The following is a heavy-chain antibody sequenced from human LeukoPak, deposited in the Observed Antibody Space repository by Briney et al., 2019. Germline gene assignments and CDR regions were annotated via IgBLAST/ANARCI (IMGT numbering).Heavy chain of an antibody. CDR3: ARFIVLTGYFDY. Sequence: PSETLSLTCTVSGGSISSSSYYWGWIRQPPGKGLEWIGSIYYSGSTYYNPSLKSRVTISVDTSKNQFSLKLSSVTAADTAVYYCARFIVLTGYFDYWGQGTLVTVSS. D-gene: IGHD3-22*01. J-gene: IGHJ4*02. CDR2: IYYSGST. CDR1: GGSISSSSYY. V-gene: IGHV4-39*01.